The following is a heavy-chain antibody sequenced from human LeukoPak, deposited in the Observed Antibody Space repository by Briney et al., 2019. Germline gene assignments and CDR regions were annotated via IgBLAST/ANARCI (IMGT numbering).Heavy chain of an antibody. Sequence: ASVNVSSKASGYTFINYGIIWVRQAPGQGLEWMGWISADNGNTNYAQKLQDRVTMTTNTSTSTAYMELRSLRSDDTALYYCARVIPQGPYYYHGMDVWGQGRSATVSS. CDR1: GYTFINYG. D-gene: IGHD3-16*01. V-gene: IGHV1-18*01. J-gene: IGHJ6*02. CDR2: ISADNGNT. CDR3: ARVIPQGPYYYHGMDV.